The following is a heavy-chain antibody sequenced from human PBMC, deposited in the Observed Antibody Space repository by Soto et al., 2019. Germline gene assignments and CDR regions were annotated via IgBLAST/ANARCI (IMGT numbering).Heavy chain of an antibody. CDR1: GFTFSSYS. CDR2: ISSSSSYI. Sequence: PGGSLRLSCAASGFTFSSYSMNWVRQAPGKGLEWVSSISSSSSYIYYADSVKGRFTISRDNAKNSLYLQMNSLRAEDTAVYYCAGHSGFGEPMVPLYYHYYMAVWGKGTRVTVSS. J-gene: IGHJ6*03. D-gene: IGHD3-10*01. V-gene: IGHV3-21*01. CDR3: AGHSGFGEPMVPLYYHYYMAV.